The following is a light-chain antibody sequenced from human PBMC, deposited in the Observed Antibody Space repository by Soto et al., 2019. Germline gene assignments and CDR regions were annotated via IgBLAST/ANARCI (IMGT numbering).Light chain of an antibody. CDR2: DAS. CDR1: QSVGDC. CDR3: QQRNGWVT. Sequence: EAVLTQSPATLSLSPGERATLSCRASQSVGDCLAWYQQKPGQSPRLLIYDASNRATGIPARFSGSGSGTDFILIISSLEPEDSGVYCCQQRNGWVTFGGGTKVDIK. V-gene: IGKV3-11*01. J-gene: IGKJ4*02.